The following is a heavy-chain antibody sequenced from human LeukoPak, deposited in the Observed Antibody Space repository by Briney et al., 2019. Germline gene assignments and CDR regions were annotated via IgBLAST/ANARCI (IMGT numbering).Heavy chain of an antibody. CDR3: ARVGGHYDILTGYYFRVDAFDI. CDR1: GFKFSHYS. Sequence: GGSLRLSRVASGFKFSHYSMNWVRQAPGKGLEWISYISSSSSTIYDADSVKGRFTISRDSAKNSLYLQMNSLRAEDTAVYYCARVGGHYDILTGYYFRVDAFDIWGQGTMVTVSS. CDR2: ISSSSSTI. V-gene: IGHV3-48*01. D-gene: IGHD3-9*01. J-gene: IGHJ3*02.